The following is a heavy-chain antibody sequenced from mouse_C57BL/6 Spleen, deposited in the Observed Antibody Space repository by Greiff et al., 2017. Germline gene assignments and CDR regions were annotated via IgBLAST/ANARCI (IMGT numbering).Heavy chain of an antibody. CDR3: ARKRATVRTTSYWYFDV. V-gene: IGHV1-9*01. CDR2: ILPGSGST. Sequence: VQLQQSGAELMKPGASVKLSCKATGYTFTGYWIEWVKQRPGHGLEWIGEILPGSGSTNYNEKFKGKATFTADTSSNTAYMQLSSLTTEDSAIYYCARKRATVRTTSYWYFDVWGTGTTVTVSS. CDR1: GYTFTGYW. J-gene: IGHJ1*03. D-gene: IGHD1-1*01.